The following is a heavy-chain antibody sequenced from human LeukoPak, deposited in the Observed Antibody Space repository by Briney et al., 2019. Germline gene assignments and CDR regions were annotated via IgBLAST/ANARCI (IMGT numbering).Heavy chain of an antibody. CDR3: ARGQFWSGYSI. D-gene: IGHD3-3*02. CDR2: INHRRST. J-gene: IGHJ4*02. Sequence: GSLRLSCAASGFTFSDYYMSWIRQPPGKGLEWLGEINHRRSTNYNPSLKSRVTMSVDTSKNQFSLNLSSVTAADTAVYYCARGQFWSGYSIWGQGTLVTVSS. CDR1: GFTFSDYY. V-gene: IGHV4-34*01.